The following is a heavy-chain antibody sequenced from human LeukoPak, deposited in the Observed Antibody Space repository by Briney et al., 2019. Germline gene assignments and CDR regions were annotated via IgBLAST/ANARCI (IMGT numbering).Heavy chain of an antibody. CDR3: ARAYLIDY. J-gene: IGHJ4*02. CDR1: GFTFSSYY. Sequence: PGGSLRLSCAASGFTFSSYYMSWVRQAPGKGLEWVANIKQDGSEKYYVDSVKGRFTISRDNAKNSLYLQMNSLTAEDTAVYYCARAYLIDYWGQGTLVTVSS. V-gene: IGHV3-7*04. CDR2: IKQDGSEK.